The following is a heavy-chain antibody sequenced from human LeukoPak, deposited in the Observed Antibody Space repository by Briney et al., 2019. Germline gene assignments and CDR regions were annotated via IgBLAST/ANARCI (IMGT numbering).Heavy chain of an antibody. D-gene: IGHD4-17*01. CDR3: ARGYGDSMIPFDY. Sequence: ASVKVSCKASGGTFSSYAISWVRQALGQGLEWMGGIIPIFGTANYAQKFQGRVTITTDESTSTAYMELSSLRSEDTAVYYCARGYGDSMIPFDYWGQGTLVTVSS. V-gene: IGHV1-69*05. J-gene: IGHJ4*02. CDR2: IIPIFGTA. CDR1: GGTFSSYA.